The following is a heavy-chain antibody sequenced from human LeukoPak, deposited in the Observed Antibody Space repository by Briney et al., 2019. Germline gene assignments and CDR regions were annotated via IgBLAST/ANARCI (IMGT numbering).Heavy chain of an antibody. CDR2: ISWNSGHI. CDR3: AKDRRPTVSGGYFDL. J-gene: IGHJ2*01. CDR1: GFTFDDYA. V-gene: IGHV3-9*01. Sequence: PGGSLRLSCAASGFTFDDYAMHWVRQAPGKGLECVSGISWNSGHIGYADSVKGRFTISRDNAKNSLYLQMNSLRAEDTASYYCAKDRRPTVSGGYFDLWGRGTLVIVSS. D-gene: IGHD3-10*01.